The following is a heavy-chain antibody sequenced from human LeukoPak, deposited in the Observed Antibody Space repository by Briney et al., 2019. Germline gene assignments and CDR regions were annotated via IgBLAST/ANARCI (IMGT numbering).Heavy chain of an antibody. CDR3: ARSDAGTAYYYSMDV. V-gene: IGHV3-30-3*01. CDR2: ISHDGSSK. J-gene: IGHJ6*03. Sequence: GGSLRLSCAASGFTFTSYAMHWVRQAPGRGLEWLAAISHDGSSKYYADSVKGRFTVSRDNSKNTLYLQMSSLRPEDTAVYFCARSDAGTAYYYSMDVWGKGTTVAVSS. CDR1: GFTFTSYA. D-gene: IGHD3-10*01.